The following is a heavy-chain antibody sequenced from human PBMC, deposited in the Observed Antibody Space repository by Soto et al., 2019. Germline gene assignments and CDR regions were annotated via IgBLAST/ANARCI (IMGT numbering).Heavy chain of an antibody. CDR2: IWYDGSNK. J-gene: IGHJ6*02. V-gene: IGHV3-33*01. CDR3: ARVATYSNTAYYYYGMDV. Sequence: GGSLRLSCAASGFTFSSYGMHWVRQAPGKGLEWVAVIWYDGSNKYYADSVKGRFTISRDNFKNTLYLQMNSLRAEDTAVYYCARVATYSNTAYYYYGMDVWGQGTTVTVSS. CDR1: GFTFSSYG. D-gene: IGHD4-4*01.